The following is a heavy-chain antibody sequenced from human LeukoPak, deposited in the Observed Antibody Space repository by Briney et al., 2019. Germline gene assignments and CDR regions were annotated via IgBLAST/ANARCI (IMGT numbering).Heavy chain of an antibody. Sequence: GGSLRLSCAASGFTFDDYGLSWVRQAPGKGLEWVSTINWNGGSTGYADSVKGRFTISRDNAKNSLYLQMNSLRAEDTALYYCAKEVGSSWYYFDYWGQGTLVTVSS. J-gene: IGHJ4*02. CDR3: AKEVGSSWYYFDY. CDR1: GFTFDDYG. V-gene: IGHV3-20*04. CDR2: INWNGGST. D-gene: IGHD6-13*01.